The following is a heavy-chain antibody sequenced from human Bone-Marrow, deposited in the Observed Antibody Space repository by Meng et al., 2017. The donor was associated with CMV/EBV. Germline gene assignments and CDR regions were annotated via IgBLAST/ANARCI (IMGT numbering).Heavy chain of an antibody. V-gene: IGHV3-21*01. J-gene: IGHJ6*02. CDR3: ARPVVDYGMDV. D-gene: IGHD2-21*01. Sequence: GESLKISCAASGFTFSSYSMNWVRQAPGKGLEWVSSISSSSSYIYYADSVKGRFTISRDNAKNSLYLQMNSLRAEDTAVYYCARPVVDYGMDVWGQGTTVTVSS. CDR2: ISSSSSYI. CDR1: GFTFSSYS.